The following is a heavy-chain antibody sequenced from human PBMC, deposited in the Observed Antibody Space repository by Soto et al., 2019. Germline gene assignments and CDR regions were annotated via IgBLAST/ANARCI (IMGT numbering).Heavy chain of an antibody. J-gene: IGHJ4*02. V-gene: IGHV3-48*02. CDR2: ISSTSATI. CDR3: ARDSSGSYLRFYFDY. Sequence: PGGSLRLSCAVSGFTFSDYNMNWVRQAPGKGLQWISYISSTSATIYYADSVKGRFTISRDNAKNSLFLQMNSLRDEDTAVYYWARDSSGSYLRFYFDYWGQGALVTVSS. D-gene: IGHD1-26*01. CDR1: GFTFSDYN.